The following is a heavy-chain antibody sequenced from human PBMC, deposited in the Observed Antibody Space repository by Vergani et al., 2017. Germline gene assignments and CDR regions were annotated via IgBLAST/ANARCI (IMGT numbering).Heavy chain of an antibody. CDR3: VKDAGGYENFIDS. D-gene: IGHD5-12*01. CDR1: GFTFSTYA. CDR2: LTGGGGST. J-gene: IGHJ4*02. V-gene: IGHV3-23*01. Sequence: EVQLLESGGSLKQPGGSVRLSCAASGFTFSTYAMHWVRQAPGKGLEWVSALTGGGGSTYYADSFKGRFIISRDNSRDTLYLKMNSLRPEDTATYYCVKDAGGYENFIDSWGQGTLVTVSS.